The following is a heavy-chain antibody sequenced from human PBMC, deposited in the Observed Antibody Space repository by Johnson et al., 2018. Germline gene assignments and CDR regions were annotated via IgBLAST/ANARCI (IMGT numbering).Heavy chain of an antibody. J-gene: IGHJ3*02. CDR1: KFTFSNHW. V-gene: IGHV3-7*01. CDR3: ARIKGDAFDI. Sequence: VQLVQSGGGLVQPGGSLRLSCAASKFTFSNHWMSWVRQAPGKGLEWVANIKQEGSEKYYVDSGKGRFTISRDNAENSLYLQMNSLRGEDTAVYYCARIKGDAFDIWGQGTMVIVSS. CDR2: IKQEGSEK.